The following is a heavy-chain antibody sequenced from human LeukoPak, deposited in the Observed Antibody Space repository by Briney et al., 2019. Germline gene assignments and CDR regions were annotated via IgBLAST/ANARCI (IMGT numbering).Heavy chain of an antibody. CDR2: IYYSGSS. D-gene: IGHD3-10*01. J-gene: IGHJ5*02. CDR1: GGSISYYY. V-gene: IGHV4-59*01. Sequence: PSETLSLTCTVSGGSISYYYWNWIRQPPGKGLEWIGYIYYSGSSNYNPSLKSRVSISVDTSKNQFSLRLSSVTAADTAVYYCARGGDYYGSGIYYAFDPWGQGTLVTVSS. CDR3: ARGGDYYGSGIYYAFDP.